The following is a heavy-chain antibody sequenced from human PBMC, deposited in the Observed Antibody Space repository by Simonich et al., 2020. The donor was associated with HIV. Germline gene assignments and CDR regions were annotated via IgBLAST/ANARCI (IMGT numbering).Heavy chain of an antibody. J-gene: IGHJ4*02. CDR1: GGTFSSFA. D-gene: IGHD3-10*01. CDR3: ARKGGGRGVYYFDY. Sequence: QVQLVQSGAEVKKPGSSVKVSCKASGGTFSSFAISWVQQAPGLGLEGVGGITPIFGTAKYAQMFQGRVTITADESTSTAYMELSSLRSEDTGIYYCARKGGGRGVYYFDYWGQGTLVTVSS. CDR2: ITPIFGTA. V-gene: IGHV1-69*13.